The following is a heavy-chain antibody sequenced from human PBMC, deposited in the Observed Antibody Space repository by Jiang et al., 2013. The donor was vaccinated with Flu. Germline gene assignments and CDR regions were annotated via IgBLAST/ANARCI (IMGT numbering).Heavy chain of an antibody. D-gene: IGHD6-13*01. CDR1: GGTFSSYA. CDR2: IIPIFGTA. Sequence: EVKKPGSSVKVSCKASGGTFSSYAISWVRQAPGQGLEWMGGIIPIFGTANYAQKFQGRVTITADESTSTAYMELSSLRSEDTAVYYCARSIAAAGTEDDAFDIWGQGTMVTVSS. V-gene: IGHV1-69*01. J-gene: IGHJ3*02. CDR3: ARSIAAAGTEDDAFDI.